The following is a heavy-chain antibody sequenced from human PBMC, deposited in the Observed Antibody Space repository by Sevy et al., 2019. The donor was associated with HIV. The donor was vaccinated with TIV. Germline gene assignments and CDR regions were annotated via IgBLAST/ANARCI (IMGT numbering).Heavy chain of an antibody. Sequence: GGSLRLSCAASGFTFSSYAMHWVRQAPGKGLEWVAVISYDGSNKYYADSVKGRFTISRDNSKKTLYLQMNSLRAEDTAGYYCARDGGEVVPAALYYYYGMDVWGQGTTVTVSS. D-gene: IGHD2-2*01. CDR1: GFTFSSYA. CDR2: ISYDGSNK. V-gene: IGHV3-30-3*01. J-gene: IGHJ6*02. CDR3: ARDGGEVVPAALYYYYGMDV.